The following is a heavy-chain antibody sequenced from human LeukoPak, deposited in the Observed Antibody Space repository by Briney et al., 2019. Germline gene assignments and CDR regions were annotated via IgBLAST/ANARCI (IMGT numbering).Heavy chain of an antibody. Sequence: GGSLRLSCAASGFTFSSYAMSWVRQAPGKGLEWVSAISGSGGSTYYADSVKGRFTISRDNSKNTLYLQMNGLRAEDTAVYYCAKVPDSSGYYYRRDDAFDIWGQGTMVTVSS. V-gene: IGHV3-23*01. CDR2: ISGSGGST. J-gene: IGHJ3*02. CDR1: GFTFSSYA. CDR3: AKVPDSSGYYYRRDDAFDI. D-gene: IGHD3-22*01.